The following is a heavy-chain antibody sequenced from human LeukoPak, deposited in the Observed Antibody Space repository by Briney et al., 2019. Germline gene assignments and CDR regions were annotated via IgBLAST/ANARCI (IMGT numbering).Heavy chain of an antibody. J-gene: IGHJ6*02. CDR3: ARRHQYYDFWSGYSTPNYYYGMDV. CDR2: INHSGST. V-gene: IGHV4-34*01. D-gene: IGHD3-3*01. CDR1: GGSFSGYY. Sequence: SETLSLTCAVYGGSFSGYYWSWIRQPPGKGLEWIGEINHSGSTNYNPSLKSRVTISVDTSKNQFSLKLSSVTAADTAVYYCARRHQYYDFWSGYSTPNYYYGMDVWGQGTTVTASS.